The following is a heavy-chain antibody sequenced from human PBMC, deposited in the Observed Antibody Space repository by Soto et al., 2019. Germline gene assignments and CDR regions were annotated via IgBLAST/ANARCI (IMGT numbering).Heavy chain of an antibody. D-gene: IGHD2-15*01. CDR2: IRFDGSNE. J-gene: IGHJ4*02. V-gene: IGHV3-33*01. CDR1: GGIFHGYG. CDR3: ARDGIGGSVFRGYLDY. Sequence: GALRLSCAVPGGIFHGYGMHWVRQAPGKGLEWVAIIRFDGSNEEYADSVKGRFTISRDNSKNTLYLQMNTLGAEDTAVYYCARDGIGGSVFRGYLDYWGRGTVVTVSS.